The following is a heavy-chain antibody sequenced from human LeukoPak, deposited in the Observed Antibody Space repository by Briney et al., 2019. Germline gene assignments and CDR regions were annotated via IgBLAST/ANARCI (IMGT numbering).Heavy chain of an antibody. V-gene: IGHV3-74*01. CDR1: GFTFSNYW. CDR2: INNDGSHT. J-gene: IGHJ4*02. Sequence: GGSLRLSCAASGFTFSNYWIHWVRQAPGKGLVWVSRINNDGSHTIYADSVKGRFTISRDNAKNTLSLQMNSLRAEDTAVYYCARGGLRGATPDYWGQGTLVTVSS. D-gene: IGHD1-26*01. CDR3: ARGGLRGATPDY.